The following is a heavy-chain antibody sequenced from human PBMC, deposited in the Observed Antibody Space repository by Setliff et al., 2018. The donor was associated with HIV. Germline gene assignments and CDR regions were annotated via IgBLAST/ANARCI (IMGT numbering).Heavy chain of an antibody. CDR2: IFYTGTT. CDR1: GYSIRDNFF. CDR3: ARHDCGGDCSINWFDP. V-gene: IGHV4-38-2*01. D-gene: IGHD2-21*02. Sequence: SSETLSLTCAVSGYSIRDNFFWGWVRQPPGKGLEWIGSIFYTGTTYYNPSLKSRVTLSLDTSKNQFSLELTSVTAADTAVYYCARHDCGGDCSINWFDPWGQGTLVTVS. J-gene: IGHJ5*02.